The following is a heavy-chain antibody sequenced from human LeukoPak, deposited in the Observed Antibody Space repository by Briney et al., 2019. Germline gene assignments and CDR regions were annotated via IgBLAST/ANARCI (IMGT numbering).Heavy chain of an antibody. CDR3: ARVDSGYDLDYYYYYMDV. Sequence: PGGSLRLSCAASGFTFSSYSMNWVRQAPGKGLEWVAVISYDGSNEYYADSVKGRFTISRDNSKNTLYLQMNSLRAEDTAVYYCARVDSGYDLDYYYYYMDVWGKGTTVTVSS. CDR2: ISYDGSNE. J-gene: IGHJ6*03. D-gene: IGHD5-12*01. V-gene: IGHV3-30*05. CDR1: GFTFSSYS.